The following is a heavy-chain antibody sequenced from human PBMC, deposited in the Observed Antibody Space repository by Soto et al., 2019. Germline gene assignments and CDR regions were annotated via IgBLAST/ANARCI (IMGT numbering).Heavy chain of an antibody. CDR1: GFSLTTSGVG. J-gene: IGHJ4*02. Sequence: QITLKESGPTLVKPTQTLTLTCSFSGFSLTTSGVGVGWIRQPPGKALEWLALIYWDDDKRYSPSLRSRLTIPKDTSKNHVVLTMTNVDPVDTATYYCAHRLTLNSDWNYGRFDYWGQGTLVTVSS. CDR2: IYWDDDK. CDR3: AHRLTLNSDWNYGRFDY. V-gene: IGHV2-5*02. D-gene: IGHD1-7*01.